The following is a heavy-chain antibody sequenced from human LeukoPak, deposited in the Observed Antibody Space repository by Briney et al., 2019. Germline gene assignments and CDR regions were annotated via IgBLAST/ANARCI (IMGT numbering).Heavy chain of an antibody. CDR3: ASLDTAKQPLANH. D-gene: IGHD5-18*01. CDR1: GFTFSSYA. CDR2: IREERGQE. Sequence: PGGSLRLSCAASGFTFSSYATHWVRQAPGKGLEWVANIREERGQEYYVDSVKGRFTISKNSAKNSLYLQMNTLRVEDTAMYYCASLDTAKQPLANHWGQGTLVTVSS. V-gene: IGHV3-7*03. J-gene: IGHJ5*02.